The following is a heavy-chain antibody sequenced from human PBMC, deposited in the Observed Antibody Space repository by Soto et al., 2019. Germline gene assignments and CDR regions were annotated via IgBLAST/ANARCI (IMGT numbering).Heavy chain of an antibody. J-gene: IGHJ4*02. Sequence: GGSLRLSCVASGFTFDDYAIHLVRQTPGKGLEWVSGLTWNGEVLGYADSVKGRFTISRDNAKNSLYLEMNSLRPEDTALYYCVKDSESSGYLTHLDYWGQGTLVTVSS. CDR3: VKDSESSGYLTHLDY. D-gene: IGHD3-22*01. CDR2: LTWNGEVL. V-gene: IGHV3-9*01. CDR1: GFTFDDYA.